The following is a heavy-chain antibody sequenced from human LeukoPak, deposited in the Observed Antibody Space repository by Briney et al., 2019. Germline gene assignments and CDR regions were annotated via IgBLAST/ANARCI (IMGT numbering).Heavy chain of an antibody. CDR3: ATHPMTGYHLGDYYYFYMAV. Sequence: SVKVSGKDSGVTFSSYAISWVRQAPAQGLEWIGGILPAFGTVNSAQKFQGRVTITKEDSTTTAYMELSSLRSEDTAVYYCATHPMTGYHLGDYYYFYMAVWGKGTTVTVS. CDR1: GVTFSSYA. J-gene: IGHJ6*03. V-gene: IGHV1-69*05. CDR2: ILPAFGTV. D-gene: IGHD1-20*01.